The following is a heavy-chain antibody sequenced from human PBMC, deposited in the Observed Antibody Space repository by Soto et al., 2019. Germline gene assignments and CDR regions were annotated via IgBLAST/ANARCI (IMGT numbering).Heavy chain of an antibody. J-gene: IGHJ4*02. V-gene: IGHV1-58*02. CDR1: GFTFSHSA. CDR3: ISTSGACSVY. Sequence: SVKVSCNASGFTFSHSAMQWVRQARGQSLEWIGWIVVGSGNTNYAQKFQERVTMSWDMSTNTAYMELSSLRSEDTAVYYCISTSGACSVYRGQGTLVTVSS. CDR2: IVVGSGNT. D-gene: IGHD2-2*01.